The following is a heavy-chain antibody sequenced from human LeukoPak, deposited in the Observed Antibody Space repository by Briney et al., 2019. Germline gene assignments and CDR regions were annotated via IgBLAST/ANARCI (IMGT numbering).Heavy chain of an antibody. V-gene: IGHV4-59*08. CDR2: IYYSGST. CDR1: GGSMSFYY. D-gene: IGHD3-3*01. J-gene: IGHJ3*02. CDR3: ARDSDFWSGYSDAFDI. Sequence: SETLSLTCTVSGGSMSFYYWSWIRQPPGKGLEWIGYIYYSGSTNYNPSLKSRVTISVDTSKNQFSLKLSSVTAADTAVYYCARDSDFWSGYSDAFDIWGQGTMVTVSS.